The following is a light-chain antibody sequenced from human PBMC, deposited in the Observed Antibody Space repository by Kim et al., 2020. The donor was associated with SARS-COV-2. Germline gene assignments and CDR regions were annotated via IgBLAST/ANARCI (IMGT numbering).Light chain of an antibody. V-gene: IGKV1-33*01. J-gene: IGKJ2*01. CDR3: QQYDNLPYT. CDR2: DAS. Sequence: DIQMTQSPSSLSDSVGERVTITCQASQDIKKSLNWFHQKPGKAPKVLISDASNLETGVPSRFTASASGTHFTFSVNSLQPDDVGTYFCQQYDNLPYTFGQGTKLEI. CDR1: QDIKKS.